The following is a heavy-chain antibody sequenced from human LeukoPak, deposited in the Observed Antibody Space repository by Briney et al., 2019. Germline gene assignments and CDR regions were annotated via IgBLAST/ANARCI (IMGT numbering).Heavy chain of an antibody. CDR1: GFTFSSYA. J-gene: IGHJ4*02. Sequence: GGSLRLSGAASGFTFSSYAIHWVGQAPGKGLEWVAVIAIDGINKYYADSVKGRVTLSRDNSKNTVYLQMSSLRVADTGVYYCGRGFSNWSLDYWGQGTLITVSS. CDR3: GRGFSNWSLDY. CDR2: IAIDGINK. V-gene: IGHV3-30-3*01. D-gene: IGHD6-13*01.